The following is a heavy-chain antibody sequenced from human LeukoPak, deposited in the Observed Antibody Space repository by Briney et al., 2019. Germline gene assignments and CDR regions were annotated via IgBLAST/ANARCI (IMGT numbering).Heavy chain of an antibody. Sequence: ASVKVSCKASGYTFTSYAMHWVRQAPGQRLEWMGWINAGNGSTKYSQKFQGRVTITRDTSASTAYMELSSLRSEDTAVYYCARRGVGATLFDYWGQGTLVTVSS. J-gene: IGHJ4*02. D-gene: IGHD1-26*01. CDR1: GYTFTSYA. CDR3: ARRGVGATLFDY. CDR2: INAGNGST. V-gene: IGHV1-3*01.